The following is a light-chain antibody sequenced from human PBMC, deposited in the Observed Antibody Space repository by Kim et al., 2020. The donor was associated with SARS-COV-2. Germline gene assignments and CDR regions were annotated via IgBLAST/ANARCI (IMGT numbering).Light chain of an antibody. Sequence: SASIGDTVTINCRASQSFGNWVAWFQQKPGRAPRVLIYKASNLETGVPSRFSGSGSETDFTLTIRNLQPEDIATYYCQQYNSFPYTFGQGTKLEI. CDR1: QSFGNW. J-gene: IGKJ2*01. V-gene: IGKV1-5*03. CDR3: QQYNSFPYT. CDR2: KAS.